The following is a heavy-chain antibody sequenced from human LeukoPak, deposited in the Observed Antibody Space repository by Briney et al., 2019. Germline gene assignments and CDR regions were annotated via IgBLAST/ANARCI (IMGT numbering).Heavy chain of an antibody. V-gene: IGHV3-23*01. J-gene: IGHJ5*02. CDR2: ISGSGGST. D-gene: IGHD6-13*01. CDR1: GFTFSSYG. Sequence: GGSLRLSCAASGFTFSSYGMSWVRQAPGKGLEWVSAISGSGGSTYYADSVKGRFTISRDNSKNTLYLQMNSLRAEDTAVYYCAKALSGSSWSNWFDPWGQGTLVTVSS. CDR3: AKALSGSSWSNWFDP.